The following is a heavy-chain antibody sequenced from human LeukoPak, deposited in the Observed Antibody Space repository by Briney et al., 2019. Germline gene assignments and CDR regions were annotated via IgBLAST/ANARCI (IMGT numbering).Heavy chain of an antibody. Sequence: GGSLRLSCAASGFTFSSYRMNWVRQAPGKGLEWVSSISSSSSYIYYADSVKGRFTISRDNAKNSLYLQMNSLRAEDTAVYYCARRPNPYYYDSSGYYEFWDYWGQGTLVTVSS. D-gene: IGHD3-22*01. CDR2: ISSSSSYI. V-gene: IGHV3-21*01. CDR1: GFTFSSYR. J-gene: IGHJ4*02. CDR3: ARRPNPYYYDSSGYYEFWDY.